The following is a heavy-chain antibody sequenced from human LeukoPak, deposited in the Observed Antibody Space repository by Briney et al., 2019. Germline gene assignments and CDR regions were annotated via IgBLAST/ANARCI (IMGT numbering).Heavy chain of an antibody. J-gene: IGHJ3*02. Sequence: SETLSLTCTVSGGSISGYYWSWIRQPPGKGLEWIGEINHSGSTNYNPSLKSRVTISVDTSKNQFSLKLSSVTAADTAVYYCARRGPKAYAFDIWGQGTMVTVSS. CDR1: GGSISGYY. CDR2: INHSGST. CDR3: ARRGPKAYAFDI. V-gene: IGHV4-34*01.